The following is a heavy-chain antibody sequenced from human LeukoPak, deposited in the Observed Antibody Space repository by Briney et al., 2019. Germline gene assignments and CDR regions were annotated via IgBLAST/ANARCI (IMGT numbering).Heavy chain of an antibody. CDR2: INAGNGNT. J-gene: IGHJ4*02. D-gene: IGHD5-24*01. CDR3: ARIGVEMATIRRDHTDY. CDR1: GYTFTSYA. Sequence: GASVKVSCKASGYTFTSYAMHWVRQAPGQRLEWMGWINAGNGNTKYSQKFQGRVTITRDTSASTAYMELSSLRSEDTAVYYCARIGVEMATIRRDHTDYWGQGTLVTVSS. V-gene: IGHV1-3*01.